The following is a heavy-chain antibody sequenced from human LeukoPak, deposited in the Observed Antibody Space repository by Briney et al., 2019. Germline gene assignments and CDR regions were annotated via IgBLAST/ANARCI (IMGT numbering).Heavy chain of an antibody. J-gene: IGHJ4*02. Sequence: GGSLRLSCAASGFTFSSCWMSWVRQAPGKGLEWVANIKQDGSEKYYVDSVKGRFTISRDNAKNSLYLQMNSLRAEDTAVYYCARDRARDYGDHWGQGTLVTVSS. V-gene: IGHV3-7*01. CDR2: IKQDGSEK. CDR1: GFTFSSCW. CDR3: ARDRARDYGDH.